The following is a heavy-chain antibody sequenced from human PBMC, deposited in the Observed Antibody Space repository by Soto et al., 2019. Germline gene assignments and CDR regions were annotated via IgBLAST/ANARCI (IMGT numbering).Heavy chain of an antibody. CDR3: ARGWGRIFDY. D-gene: IGHD7-27*01. Sequence: QVQLQQWGAGLLKPSETLSLTCAVYGGSFSGYYWSWIRQPPGKGLEWIGEINHSRSTNYNPSLKSRVTISVDTSKNQFSLKLSSVTAADTAGYYCARGWGRIFDYWGQGTLVTVSA. CDR1: GGSFSGYY. CDR2: INHSRST. V-gene: IGHV4-34*01. J-gene: IGHJ4*02.